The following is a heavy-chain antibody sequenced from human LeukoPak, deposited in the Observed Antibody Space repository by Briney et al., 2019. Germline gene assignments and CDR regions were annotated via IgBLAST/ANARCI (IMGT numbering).Heavy chain of an antibody. CDR1: GGTFSSYA. CDR3: ARSGRGVDSFYFYMDV. V-gene: IGHV1-69*05. Sequence: SVKVSCKASGGTFSSYAISWVRQAPGQGLEWMGGIIPIFGTANYAQKFQGRVTITTDESTSTAYMELSSLRSEDTAVYYCARSGRGVDSFYFYMDVWGKGTTVTVSS. J-gene: IGHJ6*03. CDR2: IIPIFGTA. D-gene: IGHD3-10*01.